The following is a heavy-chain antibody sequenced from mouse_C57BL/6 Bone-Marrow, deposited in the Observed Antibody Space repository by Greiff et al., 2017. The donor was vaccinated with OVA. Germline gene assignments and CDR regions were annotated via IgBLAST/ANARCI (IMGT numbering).Heavy chain of an antibody. CDR1: GYTFTDYN. Sequence: EVQLKESGPELVKPGASVKIPCKASGYTFTDYNMDWVKQSHGKSLEWIGDINPNNGGTIYNQKFKGKATLTVDKSSSTAYMGLRSRTSEDTAVNYCGRDYGSSYRNAMDYWGEGTSVTV. CDR3: GRDYGSSYRNAMDY. V-gene: IGHV1-18*01. CDR2: INPNNGGT. D-gene: IGHD1-1*01. J-gene: IGHJ4*01.